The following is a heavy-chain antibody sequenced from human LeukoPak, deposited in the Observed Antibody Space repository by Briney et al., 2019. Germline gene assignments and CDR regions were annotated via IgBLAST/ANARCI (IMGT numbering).Heavy chain of an antibody. D-gene: IGHD5-24*01. CDR3: ARGEWLQLIYNY. CDR1: GGPISSYY. V-gene: IGHV4-59*01. Sequence: PSETLSLTCIVSGGPISSYYWSWIRQPPGKGLEWIGYIYNGVSGVNTIYNPSLQSRVTISADTFKNHFSLWLSSVTAADTAMYYCARGEWLQLIYNYWGQGTLVTVSS. CDR2: IYNGVSGVNT. J-gene: IGHJ4*02.